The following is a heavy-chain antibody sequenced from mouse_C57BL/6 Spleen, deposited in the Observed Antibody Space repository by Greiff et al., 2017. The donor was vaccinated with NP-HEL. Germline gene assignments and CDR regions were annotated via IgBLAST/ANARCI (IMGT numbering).Heavy chain of an antibody. CDR3: ARHEGGSSPLAY. CDR2: FYPGSGST. D-gene: IGHD1-1*01. J-gene: IGHJ3*01. CDR1: GYTFTEYT. Sequence: VQLQQPGAELVKPGASVKLSCKASGYTFTEYTIHWVKQRSGQGLEWIGWFYPGSGSTNYNEKFKDKATLTADKSSSTVYMELSRLTSEDSAVYCCARHEGGSSPLAYWGQGTLVTVSA. V-gene: IGHV1-62-2*01.